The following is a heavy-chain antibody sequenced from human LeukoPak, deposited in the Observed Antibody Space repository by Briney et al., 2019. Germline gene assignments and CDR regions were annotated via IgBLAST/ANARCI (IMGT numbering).Heavy chain of an antibody. Sequence: ASVKLSCKASGYTFTSYGINWVRQAPGQGLEWMAWISVYTNYTNYAQKFQDRVTMTTDTSTSTAYMELRSLRSDDTAVYYCARDPTPTMYADNNWFDPWGQGTLVIVSS. CDR3: ARDPTPTMYADNNWFDP. J-gene: IGHJ5*02. V-gene: IGHV1-18*04. CDR1: GYTFTSYG. CDR2: ISVYTNYT. D-gene: IGHD2-8*01.